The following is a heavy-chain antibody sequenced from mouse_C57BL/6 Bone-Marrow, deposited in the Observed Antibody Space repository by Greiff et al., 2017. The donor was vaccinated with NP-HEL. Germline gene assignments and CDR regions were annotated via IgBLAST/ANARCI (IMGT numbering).Heavy chain of an antibody. CDR2: IWSGGST. CDR1: GFSLTSYG. Sequence: VQRVESGPGLVQPSQSLSITCTVSGFSLTSYGVHWVRQSPGKGLEWLGVIWSGGSTDYNAAFISRLSISKDNSKSQVFFKMNSLQADDTAIYYCARNGGDGYPYYFDYWGQGTTLTVSS. D-gene: IGHD2-3*01. CDR3: ARNGGDGYPYYFDY. J-gene: IGHJ2*01. V-gene: IGHV2-2*01.